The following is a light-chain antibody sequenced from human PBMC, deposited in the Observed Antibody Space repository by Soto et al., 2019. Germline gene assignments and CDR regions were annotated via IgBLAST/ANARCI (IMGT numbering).Light chain of an antibody. CDR1: QSVSSN. V-gene: IGKV3-15*01. CDR2: GAS. CDR3: QQYHNWPA. Sequence: ETVMTQSPATLSVSPGARAPLSCRASQSVSSNLAWYQQNPGQAPRLLIYGASTRATGIPARFSGSVSGTEFTLTISSLQSEDFAVYYCQQYHNWPAFGQGTKVDIK. J-gene: IGKJ1*01.